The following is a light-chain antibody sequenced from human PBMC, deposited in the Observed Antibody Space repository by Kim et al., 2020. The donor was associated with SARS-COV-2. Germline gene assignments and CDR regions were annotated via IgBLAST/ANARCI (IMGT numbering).Light chain of an antibody. CDR1: TLPKKY. CDR2: EDS. CDR3: YSPDSSGNHKV. V-gene: IGLV3-10*01. Sequence: SYELTQPPSVSVSPGQTARIICSGDTLPKKYSYWYQKKSGQAPVLVIYEDSKRPSGIPERFPGSTSGTKATLTISGAQVEDEADYYCYSPDSSGNHKVFG. J-gene: IGLJ2*01.